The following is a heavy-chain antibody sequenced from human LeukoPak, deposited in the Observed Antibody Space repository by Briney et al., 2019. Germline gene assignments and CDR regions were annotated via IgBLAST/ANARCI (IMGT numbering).Heavy chain of an antibody. CDR3: AAGSESYDSRGYSYYFDY. D-gene: IGHD3-22*01. V-gene: IGHV4-39*07. CDR1: GGSISSSSYY. Sequence: SETLSLTCTVSGGSISSSSYYWGWIRQPPGKGLEWIGSIYYSGSTYYNPSLKSRVTISVDTSKNQFSLKLSSVTAADTGVYYCAAGSESYDSRGYSYYFDYWGQGTLVTVSS. J-gene: IGHJ4*02. CDR2: IYYSGST.